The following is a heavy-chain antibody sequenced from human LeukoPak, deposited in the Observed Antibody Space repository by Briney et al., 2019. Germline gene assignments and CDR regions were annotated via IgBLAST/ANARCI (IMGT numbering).Heavy chain of an antibody. V-gene: IGHV1-46*01. CDR2: TNPGGGST. Sequence: ASVKVSCKASGYTFTSYYMHWVRQAPGQGLEWMGITNPGGGSTSYAQKFQGRVTMTRDMSTSTVYMELSSLRSEDTAVYYCARDRHYYDSSGSKGVMGNWGQGTLVTVSS. J-gene: IGHJ4*02. CDR1: GYTFTSYY. D-gene: IGHD3-22*01. CDR3: ARDRHYYDSSGSKGVMGN.